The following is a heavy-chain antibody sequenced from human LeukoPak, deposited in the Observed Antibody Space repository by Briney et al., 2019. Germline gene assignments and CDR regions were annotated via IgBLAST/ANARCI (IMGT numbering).Heavy chain of an antibody. Sequence: GGSLRLSCAASGFTFSSYSMNWVRQAPGKGLEWVSYISSSSSTIYYADSVKGRFTISRDNAKNSLYLQMNSLRAEDTAVYYCARDLWNSFDYWGQGTLVTVSS. V-gene: IGHV3-48*04. CDR2: ISSSSSTI. CDR1: GFTFSSYS. D-gene: IGHD1-1*01. CDR3: ARDLWNSFDY. J-gene: IGHJ4*02.